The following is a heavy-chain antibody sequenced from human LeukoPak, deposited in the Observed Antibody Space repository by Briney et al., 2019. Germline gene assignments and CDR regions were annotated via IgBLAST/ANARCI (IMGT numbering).Heavy chain of an antibody. CDR2: INAGNGNT. Sequence: ASVKVSCKASGYTFTSYGISWVRQAPGQRLEWMGWINAGNGNTKYSQEFQGRVTITRDTSASTAYMELSSLRSEDMAVYYCARGGRLYYFDYWGQGTLVTVSS. J-gene: IGHJ4*02. V-gene: IGHV1-3*03. CDR1: GYTFTSYG. CDR3: ARGGRLYYFDY. D-gene: IGHD1-26*01.